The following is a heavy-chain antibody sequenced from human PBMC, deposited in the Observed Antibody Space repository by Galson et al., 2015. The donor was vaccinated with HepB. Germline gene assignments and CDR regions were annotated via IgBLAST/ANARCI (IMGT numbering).Heavy chain of an antibody. CDR1: GFTFSSYS. J-gene: IGHJ2*01. CDR2: ISSSSSYI. D-gene: IGHD1-26*01. Sequence: SLRLSCAASGFTFSSYSMNWVRQAPGKGLEWVSSISSSSSYIYYADSVKGRFTISRDNAKNSLYLQMNSLRAEDTAVYYCARDGGGKAWTEYFDLWGRGTLVTVSS. CDR3: ARDGGGKAWTEYFDL. V-gene: IGHV3-21*01.